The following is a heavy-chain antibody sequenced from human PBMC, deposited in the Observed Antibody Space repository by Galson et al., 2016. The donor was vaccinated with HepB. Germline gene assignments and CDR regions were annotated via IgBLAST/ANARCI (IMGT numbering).Heavy chain of an antibody. D-gene: IGHD3-22*01. J-gene: IGHJ4*02. Sequence: SLRLSCAASGFTFSNYPMTWVRQAPGKGLEWVSTISTLETHYRDSVEGRFTISRDTSENTLHLQMSRLRADDTAIYYCAKVSDRANNGYSGAFDSWGQGTLVTVSS. CDR1: GFTFSNYP. CDR2: ISTLET. CDR3: AKVSDRANNGYSGAFDS. V-gene: IGHV3-23*01.